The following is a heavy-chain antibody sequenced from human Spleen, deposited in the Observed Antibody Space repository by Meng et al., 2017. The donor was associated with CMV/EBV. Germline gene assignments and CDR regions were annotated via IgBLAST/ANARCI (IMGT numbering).Heavy chain of an antibody. Sequence: YGGPSRGSRYFWGWSRQPPGKGLDWIGSMYYSGSTYHNPSLKSRVTISVDTSKNQFSLQLSSVTAADTAVYYCATAKGGTARVFDYWGQGILVTVSS. J-gene: IGHJ4*02. D-gene: IGHD3-16*01. CDR2: MYYSGST. CDR1: GGPSRGSRYF. V-gene: IGHV4-39*01. CDR3: ATAKGGTARVFDY.